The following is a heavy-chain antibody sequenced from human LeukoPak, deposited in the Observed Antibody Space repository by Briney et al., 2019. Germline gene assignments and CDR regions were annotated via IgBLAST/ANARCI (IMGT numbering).Heavy chain of an antibody. CDR3: TREPTMSNYYGSGSPHY. V-gene: IGHV3-49*04. CDR2: IRSKAYGGTT. D-gene: IGHD3-10*01. J-gene: IGHJ4*02. CDR1: GFTFGDYA. Sequence: PGGSLRLSCTASGFTFGDYAMSWVRQAPGKGLEWVGFIRSKAYGGTTEYDASVKGRFTISRDDSKSIAYLQMNSLKTEDTAVYYCTREPTMSNYYGSGSPHYWGQGTLVTVSS.